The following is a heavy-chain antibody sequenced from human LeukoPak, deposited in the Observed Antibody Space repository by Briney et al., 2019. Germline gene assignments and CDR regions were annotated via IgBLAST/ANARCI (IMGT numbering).Heavy chain of an antibody. J-gene: IGHJ6*03. Sequence: ASVKVSCKASGYTFTSYDINWVRQATGQGREWMGWMNPNSGNTGYAQKFQGRVTMTRNTSISTAYMELSSLRSEDTAVYYCARRVSSSLYYYYYMDVWGKGTTVTVSS. CDR3: ARRVSSSLYYYYYMDV. CDR2: MNPNSGNT. V-gene: IGHV1-8*01. CDR1: GYTFTSYD. D-gene: IGHD6-6*01.